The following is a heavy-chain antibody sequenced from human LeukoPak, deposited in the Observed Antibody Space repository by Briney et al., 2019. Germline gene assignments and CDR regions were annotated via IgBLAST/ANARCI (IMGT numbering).Heavy chain of an antibody. CDR2: INPSGGST. Sequence: ASVKVSCKASGYTFTSYYMHWVRQAPGQGLEWMGIINPSGGSTSYAQKFQGRVTMTRDTSTSTVYMELSSLRSEDTAVYYCARGSLGDYYDSSGPQTRQPYFDYWGQGTLVTVSS. J-gene: IGHJ4*02. CDR1: GYTFTSYY. CDR3: ARGSLGDYYDSSGPQTRQPYFDY. D-gene: IGHD3-22*01. V-gene: IGHV1-46*01.